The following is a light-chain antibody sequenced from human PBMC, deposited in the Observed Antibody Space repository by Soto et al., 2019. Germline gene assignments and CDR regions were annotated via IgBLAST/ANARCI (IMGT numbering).Light chain of an antibody. CDR2: GAK. CDR1: QAISNY. V-gene: IGKV1-17*01. J-gene: IGKJ1*01. CDR3: QHYNSYSEA. Sequence: EIQMTQSPSFLSASVGDRVTITCRASQAISNYLNWYQQKPGKAPNLLIFGAKTLQSGVPSRFSGSGSGTEFTLTISSLQPDDFATYYCQHYNSYSEAFGQGTKVDIK.